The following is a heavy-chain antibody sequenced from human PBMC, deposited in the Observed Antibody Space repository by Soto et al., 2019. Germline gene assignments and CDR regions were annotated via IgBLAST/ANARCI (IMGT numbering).Heavy chain of an antibody. D-gene: IGHD6-13*01. Sequence: SETLSLTCVVSGGSISSTNWWTWVRQTPGKGLEWIGEIYHTGSTKYNPSLKSRVTMSVDTSKRQFSLNLSSLTAADTAVYYCARVYSVNYLGYFDYWGQGALVTVSS. V-gene: IGHV4-4*02. CDR2: IYHTGST. CDR1: GGSISSTNW. J-gene: IGHJ4*02. CDR3: ARVYSVNYLGYFDY.